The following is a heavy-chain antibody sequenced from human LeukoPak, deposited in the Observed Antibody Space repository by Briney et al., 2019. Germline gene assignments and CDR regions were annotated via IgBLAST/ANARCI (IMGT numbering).Heavy chain of an antibody. J-gene: IGHJ4*02. V-gene: IGHV3-48*04. CDR3: ARVGKVGSTGATSFDY. D-gene: IGHD1-26*01. CDR1: GFTFSSYW. Sequence: GGSLRLSCVASGFTFSSYWMNWVRQAPGKGLEWVSYISSSGSIIYYADSVKGRFTISRDNAKNSLYVQTNSLRAEDTAVYYCARVGKVGSTGATSFDYWGQGTLVTVSS. CDR2: ISSSGSII.